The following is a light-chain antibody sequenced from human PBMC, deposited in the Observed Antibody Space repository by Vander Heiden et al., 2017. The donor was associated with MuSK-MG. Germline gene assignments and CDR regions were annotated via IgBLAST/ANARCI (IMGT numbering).Light chain of an antibody. V-gene: IGKV1-9*01. J-gene: IGKJ1*01. CDR1: PGISSY. CDR2: AAS. CDR3: QRLTSFGPT. Sequence: DIQLTQSPSFLSASVGDRVTITCRASPGISSYLASYQQKPRKAPNLLIYAASTLQSAVPSRFSGSRSGTEFTLTISSLQPEDFATYYCQRLTSFGPTFGQGTKVEIK.